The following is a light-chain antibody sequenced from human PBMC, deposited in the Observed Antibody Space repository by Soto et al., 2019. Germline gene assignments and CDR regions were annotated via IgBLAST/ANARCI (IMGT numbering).Light chain of an antibody. V-gene: IGLV2-14*03. CDR3: TSYTTGDTLA. CDR1: TNDVGAYDY. CDR2: DVS. Sequence: QSALTQPASVSGSPGQSITISCTGTTNDVGAYDYVSWYQHHTGKAPRLMIFDVSDRPSGVSNRFSGSKSGNTASLTISGLQAEDEADYYCTSYTTGDTLAFGGGTKLTVL. J-gene: IGLJ2*01.